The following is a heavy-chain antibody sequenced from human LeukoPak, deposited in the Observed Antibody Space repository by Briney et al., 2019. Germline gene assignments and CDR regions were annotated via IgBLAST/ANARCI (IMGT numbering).Heavy chain of an antibody. V-gene: IGHV3-23*01. D-gene: IGHD6-13*01. Sequence: GGSLRLSCAASGFTFSSYAMSWVRQAPGKGLEWVSAISGSGGSTYYADSVKGRFTISRDNSKDTLYLQMNSLRAEDTAVYYCAKDRWYSSSPFDYWGQGTLVTVSS. J-gene: IGHJ4*02. CDR3: AKDRWYSSSPFDY. CDR2: ISGSGGST. CDR1: GFTFSSYA.